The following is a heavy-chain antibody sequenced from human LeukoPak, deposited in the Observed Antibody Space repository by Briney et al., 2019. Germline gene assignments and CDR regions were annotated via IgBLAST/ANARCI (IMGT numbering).Heavy chain of an antibody. D-gene: IGHD2-21*01. CDR2: ISYDGSNK. J-gene: IGHJ4*02. Sequence: GGSLRLSCAASGFTFSSYGMHWVRQAPVKVLEWVAVISYDGSNKYYADSVKGRFTISRDNSKNTLYLQMNSLRAEDTAVYYCAKDLKIDHYFDYWGQGTLVTVSS. V-gene: IGHV3-30*18. CDR3: AKDLKIDHYFDY. CDR1: GFTFSSYG.